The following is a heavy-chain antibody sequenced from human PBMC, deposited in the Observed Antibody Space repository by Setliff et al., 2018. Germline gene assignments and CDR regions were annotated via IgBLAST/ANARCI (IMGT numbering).Heavy chain of an antibody. V-gene: IGHV7-4-1*02. CDR3: ARGGYTNLPSGVYYHMDV. J-gene: IGHJ6*03. Sequence: ASVKVSCKASGYTFSSYAMNWVRQAPGQGLEWMGWINTNTGNPTYAQGFTGRFVFSSDTSVSTTYLQISSLKAEDTAVYYCARGGYTNLPSGVYYHMDVWGKWTTVTVSS. D-gene: IGHD6-13*01. CDR1: GYTFSSYA. CDR2: INTNTGNP.